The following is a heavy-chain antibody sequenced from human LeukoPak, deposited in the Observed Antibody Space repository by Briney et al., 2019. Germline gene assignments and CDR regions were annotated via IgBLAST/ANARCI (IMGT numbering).Heavy chain of an antibody. J-gene: IGHJ4*02. CDR1: GFSFTNYA. CDR2: ISGSAITT. CDR3: AKDQRFGDLDDN. V-gene: IGHV3-23*01. Sequence: QPGGSLRLSCAASGFSFTNYAMSWVRQAPGKGLEWVSSISGSAITTYYADSVKGRFAISRDNSKNTLYLQMTSLRAEDTAVYYCAKDQRFGDLDDNRGQGTLVTVSS. D-gene: IGHD3-10*01.